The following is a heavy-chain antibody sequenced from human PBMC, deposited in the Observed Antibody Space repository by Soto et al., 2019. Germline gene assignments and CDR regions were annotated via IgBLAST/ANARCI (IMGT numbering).Heavy chain of an antibody. V-gene: IGHV1-2*02. CDR2: INPNRGVT. D-gene: IGHD3-9*01. CDR3: AREIVSTTGCFDP. CDR1: GYTFTGKY. J-gene: IGHJ5*02. Sequence: ASVKVSCKASGYTFTGKYLHWVRQAPGQGLEWMGWINPNRGVTNYAEKFQGRVTMTRDTSISTAYMDLTRLKSDDTAVYYCAREIVSTTGCFDPWGQGTLVTVSS.